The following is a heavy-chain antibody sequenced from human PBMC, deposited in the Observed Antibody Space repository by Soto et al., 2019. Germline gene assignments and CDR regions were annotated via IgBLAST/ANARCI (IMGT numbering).Heavy chain of an antibody. J-gene: IGHJ4*02. Sequence: GGSLRRSCAASGFTFSNAGMSWVRQAPGKGLEWVGRIKSKTDGGTTDYAAPVKGRFTISRDDSKNTLYLQMNSLKTEDTAVYYCTTAPPGPKYNKADYPGQETLVNVS. D-gene: IGHD1-20*01. CDR1: GFTFSNAG. V-gene: IGHV3-15*01. CDR3: TTAPPGPKYNKADY. CDR2: IKSKTDGGTT.